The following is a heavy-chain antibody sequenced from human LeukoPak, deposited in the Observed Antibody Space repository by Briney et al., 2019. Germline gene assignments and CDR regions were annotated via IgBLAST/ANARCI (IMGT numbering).Heavy chain of an antibody. CDR2: ISAYNGDR. CDR1: GYTFTNYA. D-gene: IGHD1-26*01. Sequence: ASVKVSCKASGYTFTNYAFGWVRQAPGQGIEWMGWISAYNGDRNYAQNFQGRVTMTTDTSTSTAFMELRSLRSDDTAVYYCARDDSGSLNWFDPWGQGTLVTVSS. J-gene: IGHJ5*02. CDR3: ARDDSGSLNWFDP. V-gene: IGHV1-18*01.